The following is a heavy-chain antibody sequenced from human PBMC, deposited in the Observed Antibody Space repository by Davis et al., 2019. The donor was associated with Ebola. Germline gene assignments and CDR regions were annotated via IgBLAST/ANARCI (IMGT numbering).Heavy chain of an antibody. CDR1: GFRSSSYW. V-gene: IGHV5-51*01. J-gene: IGHJ6*02. CDR3: ARLASSSWFHGMDV. D-gene: IGHD6-13*01. CDR2: IYPGDSDT. Sequence: GESLKISCKDSGFRSSSYWIAWVRQLPGKGLEWMGIIYPGDSDTRYSPSFEGQVTISVDKSISTAYLQWSSLKASDTAMYYCARLASSSWFHGMDVWGQGTTVTVSS.